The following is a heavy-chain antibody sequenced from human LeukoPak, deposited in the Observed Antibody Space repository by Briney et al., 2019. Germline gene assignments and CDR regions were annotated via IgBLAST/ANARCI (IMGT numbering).Heavy chain of an antibody. CDR1: GYTFSRHG. J-gene: IGHJ4*02. CDR2: ISSSSSTI. Sequence: GGSLRLSCAASGYTFSRHGMNWVRQAPGKGLDWVSYISSSSSTIYYADSVKGRFTISRDNAKNSLYLQMNSLRAEDTAVYYCARLRYDFVWGSYDYWGQGTLVTVSS. D-gene: IGHD3-16*01. CDR3: ARLRYDFVWGSYDY. V-gene: IGHV3-48*01.